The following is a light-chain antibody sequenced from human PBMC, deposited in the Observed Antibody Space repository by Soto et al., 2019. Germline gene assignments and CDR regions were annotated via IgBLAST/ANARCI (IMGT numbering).Light chain of an antibody. CDR3: SSYTSSSNHVI. Sequence: QSALTQPASVSGSPGQSITISCTGTSSDVGGYNYVSWYQQHPGKAPKLMIYDVSNRPSGVANRFSGSESGNTASLTISGLQAEDEGDYYCSSYTSSSNHVIFGAGTKLTVL. J-gene: IGLJ2*01. CDR1: SSDVGGYNY. CDR2: DVS. V-gene: IGLV2-14*03.